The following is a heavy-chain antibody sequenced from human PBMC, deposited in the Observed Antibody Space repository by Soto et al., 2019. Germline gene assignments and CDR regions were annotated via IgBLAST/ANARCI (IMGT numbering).Heavy chain of an antibody. CDR2: ISAYNGNT. CDR3: ARDREQWLVYYYYYYMDV. D-gene: IGHD6-19*01. CDR1: GYTFTSYG. J-gene: IGHJ6*03. Sequence: QVQLVQSGAEVKKPGASVKVSCKASGYTFTSYGISWVRQAPGQGLEWMGWISAYNGNTNYAQKLQGRVTMTTDTATSTGYMELRSLRSYDTAVYYCARDREQWLVYYYYYYMDVWGKGTTVTVSS. V-gene: IGHV1-18*01.